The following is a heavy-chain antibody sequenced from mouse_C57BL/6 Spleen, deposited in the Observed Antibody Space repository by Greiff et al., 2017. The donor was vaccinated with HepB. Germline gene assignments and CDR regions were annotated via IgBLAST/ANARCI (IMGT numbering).Heavy chain of an antibody. D-gene: IGHD1-1*01. CDR3: TTIITAVGATRAY. J-gene: IGHJ3*01. V-gene: IGHV14-4*01. CDR1: GFNIKDDY. CDR2: IDPENGDT. Sequence: EVQLQQSGAELVRPGASVKLSCTASGFNIKDDYMHWVKQRPEQGLEWIGWIDPENGDTEYASKFQGKATITADTSSNTAYLQLSSLTSEDTAVYCCTTIITAVGATRAYWGQGTLVTVSA.